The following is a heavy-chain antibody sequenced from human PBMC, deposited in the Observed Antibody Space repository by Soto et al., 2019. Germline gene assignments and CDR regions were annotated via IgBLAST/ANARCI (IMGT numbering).Heavy chain of an antibody. CDR2: ISYDGSNK. D-gene: IGHD2-15*01. V-gene: IGHV3-30*18. J-gene: IGHJ6*02. CDR1: GFTFSSYG. CDR3: AKGVGEVAAMGYYYYGMDV. Sequence: GGSLRLSCAASGFTFSSYGMHWVRQAPGKGLEWVAVISYDGSNKYYADSVKGRFTISRDNSKNTLYLQMNSLRAEDAAVYYCAKGVGEVAAMGYYYYGMDVWGQGTTVTVSS.